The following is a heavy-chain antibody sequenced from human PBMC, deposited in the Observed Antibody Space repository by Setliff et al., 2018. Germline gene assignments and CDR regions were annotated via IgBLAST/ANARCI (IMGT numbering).Heavy chain of an antibody. D-gene: IGHD6-13*01. CDR2: ISRSSTYI. Sequence: GSLRLSCAASGFTFSTHSMNWVRQAPGKGLEWVSSISRSSTYIYYADSMKGRFTISRDNAKNSLYLQMNSLRAEDTAVYYCASAGYSGSWFPFDAFHIWGQGTMVTVSS. CDR1: GFTFSTHS. V-gene: IGHV3-21*01. CDR3: ASAGYSGSWFPFDAFHI. J-gene: IGHJ3*02.